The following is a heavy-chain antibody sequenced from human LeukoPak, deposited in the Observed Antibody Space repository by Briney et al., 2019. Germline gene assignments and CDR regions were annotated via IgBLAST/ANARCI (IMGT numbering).Heavy chain of an antibody. CDR2: INHSGST. CDR1: GGSFSGYY. Sequence: SETLSLTCAVYGGSFSGYYWSWIRQPPGKGLGWIGEINHSGSTYYNPSLKSRVTISVDTSKNQFSLKLSSVTAADTAVYYCAREALGEQQLGYWGQGTLVTVSS. V-gene: IGHV4-34*01. J-gene: IGHJ4*02. CDR3: AREALGEQQLGY. D-gene: IGHD6-13*01.